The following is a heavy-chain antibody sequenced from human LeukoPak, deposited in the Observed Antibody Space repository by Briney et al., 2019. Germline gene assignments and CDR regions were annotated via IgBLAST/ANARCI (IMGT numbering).Heavy chain of an antibody. Sequence: GRSLRLSCAASGFTFSSYGMHWVRQAPAKGLEWVAVISYDGSNKYYADSVKGRFTISRDNSKNTLYLQMNSLRAEDTAVYYCAKESALTNAFDIWGQGTMVTVSS. CDR3: AKESALTNAFDI. J-gene: IGHJ3*02. CDR2: ISYDGSNK. V-gene: IGHV3-30*18. CDR1: GFTFSSYG. D-gene: IGHD1-14*01.